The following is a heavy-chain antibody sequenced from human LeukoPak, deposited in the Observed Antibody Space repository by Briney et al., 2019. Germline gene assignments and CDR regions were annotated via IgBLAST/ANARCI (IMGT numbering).Heavy chain of an antibody. CDR3: AKDLEYDFWSGYFGDAFDI. V-gene: IGHV3-30-3*01. CDR1: GFTFSSYA. D-gene: IGHD3-3*01. J-gene: IGHJ3*02. CDR2: ISYDGSNK. Sequence: GGSLRLSCAASGFTFSSYAMHWVRQAPGKGLEWVAVISYDGSNKYYADSVKGRFTISRDNSKNTLYLQMNSLRAEDTAVYYCAKDLEYDFWSGYFGDAFDIWGQGTMVTVSS.